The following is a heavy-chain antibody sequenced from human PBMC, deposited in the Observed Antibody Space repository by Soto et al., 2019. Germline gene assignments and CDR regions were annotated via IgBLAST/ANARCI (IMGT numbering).Heavy chain of an antibody. CDR2: INPNSGGT. V-gene: IGHV1-2*04. J-gene: IGHJ4*02. D-gene: IGHD3-10*01. CDR3: ARGTMVRGVIIDFDY. CDR1: GYTFTGYY. Sequence: VSVKVSCKASGYTFTGYYMHWVRQAPGQGLEWMGWINPNSGGTNYAQKFQGWVTMTRDTSISTAYMELSRLRSDDTAVYYCARGTMVRGVIIDFDYWGQGTLVTVSS.